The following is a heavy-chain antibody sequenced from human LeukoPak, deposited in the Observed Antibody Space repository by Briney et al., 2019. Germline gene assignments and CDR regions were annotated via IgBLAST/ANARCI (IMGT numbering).Heavy chain of an antibody. V-gene: IGHV3-74*01. D-gene: IGHD3-22*01. CDR1: GFTFSYHW. CDR3: ARGPGSSGGAYVGDY. CDR2: IDGGGSST. Sequence: GGSLRLSCTASGFTFSYHWLHWVRQVPGKGLVWISRIDGGGSSTSYADSVKGRFSISRDNSKSTLYLQMSSLRAEDTAVYYCARGPGSSGGAYVGDYWGHGTLVTVSS. J-gene: IGHJ4*01.